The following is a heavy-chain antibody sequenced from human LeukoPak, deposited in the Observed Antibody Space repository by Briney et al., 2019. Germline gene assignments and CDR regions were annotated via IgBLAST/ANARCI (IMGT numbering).Heavy chain of an antibody. CDR1: GYTFTSYD. Sequence: ASVKLSCKASGYTFTSYDINWVRQATGQGLEWMGWMNPNSGNTGYAQKFQGIVTMTRNTSISTAYMELSSLRSEDTAVYYCARGWSVAGSDYCYYMDVWGKGTTVTVSS. CDR3: ARGWSVAGSDYCYYMDV. J-gene: IGHJ6*03. D-gene: IGHD6-19*01. V-gene: IGHV1-8*01. CDR2: MNPNSGNT.